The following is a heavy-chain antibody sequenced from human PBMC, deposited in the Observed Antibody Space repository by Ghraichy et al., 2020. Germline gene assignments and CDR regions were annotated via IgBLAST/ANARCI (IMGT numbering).Heavy chain of an antibody. CDR1: GFTFSSYW. CDR2: IKQDGSEK. V-gene: IGHV3-7*03. Sequence: GGSLRLSCAASGFTFSSYWMSWVRQAPGKGLEWVANIKQDGSEKYYVDSVKGRFTISRDNAKNSLYLQMNSLRAEDTAVYYCARVGDIVVVPAAPDWYFDLWGRGTLVTVSS. CDR3: ARVGDIVVVPAAPDWYFDL. D-gene: IGHD2-2*01. J-gene: IGHJ2*01.